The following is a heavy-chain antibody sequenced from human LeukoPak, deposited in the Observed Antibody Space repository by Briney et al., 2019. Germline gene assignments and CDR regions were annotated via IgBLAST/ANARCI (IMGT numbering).Heavy chain of an antibody. CDR2: ISSSGSTI. Sequence: GGPLRLSCAASGFTFSSYEMNWVRQAPGKGLEWVSYISSSGSTIYYADSVKGRFTISRDNAKNSLYLQMNSLRAEDTAVYYCARSGYGGYIGDFDYWGQGTLVTVSS. D-gene: IGHD4/OR15-4a*01. CDR3: ARSGYGGYIGDFDY. CDR1: GFTFSSYE. V-gene: IGHV3-48*03. J-gene: IGHJ4*02.